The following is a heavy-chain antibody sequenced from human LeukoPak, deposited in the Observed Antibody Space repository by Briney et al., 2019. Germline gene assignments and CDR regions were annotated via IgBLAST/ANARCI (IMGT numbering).Heavy chain of an antibody. CDR2: ISSSGSTI. CDR1: GFTFSSYE. CDR3: ARGYAGTLFY. Sequence: GGSLRLSCAVSGFTFSSYEMNWVRQAPGKGLEWVSYISSSGSTIYYADSVKGRFTISRDNAKNSLYLQMNSLRVEDTAVYYCARGYAGTLFYWGQGTLVTVSS. V-gene: IGHV3-48*03. J-gene: IGHJ4*02. D-gene: IGHD4-23*01.